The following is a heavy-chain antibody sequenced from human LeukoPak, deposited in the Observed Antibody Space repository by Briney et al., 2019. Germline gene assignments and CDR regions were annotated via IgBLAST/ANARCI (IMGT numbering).Heavy chain of an antibody. Sequence: ASVKVSCKASGYIFTSYYMHWVRQAPGRGLEWVGRINPSDSSTSSAQKFQGRVTMTRDTSTSTVYMELKNLRSEDTAVYYCARGGFGLGVGATKGLNWFDPWGQGTLVTVSS. CDR1: GYIFTSYY. CDR2: INPSDSST. CDR3: ARGGFGLGVGATKGLNWFDP. D-gene: IGHD1-26*01. J-gene: IGHJ5*02. V-gene: IGHV1-46*01.